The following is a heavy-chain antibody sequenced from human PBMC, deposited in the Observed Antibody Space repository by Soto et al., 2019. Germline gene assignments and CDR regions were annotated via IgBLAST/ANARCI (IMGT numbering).Heavy chain of an antibody. CDR3: ARITMVRGVIFPFDY. V-gene: IGHV2-26*01. Sequence: QVTLKESGPVLVKPTETLTLTCTVSGFSLSNARMGVSWIRQPPGKTLEWLAHIFSNDEKSYSTSLKSRLTISKDTSKSQVVLTMTNMDPVDTATYYCARITMVRGVIFPFDYWGQGTLVTVSS. D-gene: IGHD3-10*01. CDR1: GFSLSNARMG. J-gene: IGHJ4*02. CDR2: IFSNDEK.